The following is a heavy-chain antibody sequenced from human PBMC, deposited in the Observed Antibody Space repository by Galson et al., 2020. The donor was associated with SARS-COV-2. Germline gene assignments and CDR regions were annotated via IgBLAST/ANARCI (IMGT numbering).Heavy chain of an antibody. CDR2: IRNNGGST. D-gene: IGHD2-2*01. CDR1: GFTFSSYA. V-gene: IGHV3-23*01. CDR3: ARVKGDQLFHWYFDL. J-gene: IGHJ2*01. Sequence: TGGSMRLSCAASGFTFSSYAMSCVSQAPGKGLEWVSGIRNNGGSTYYAASVKGRLSISRDNSTKTVYLKMNNLRAEDTVVYYCARVKGDQLFHWYFDLWGRGTLVTVSS.